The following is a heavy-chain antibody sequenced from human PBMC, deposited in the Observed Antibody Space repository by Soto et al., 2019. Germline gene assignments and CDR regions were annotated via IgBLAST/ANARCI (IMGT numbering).Heavy chain of an antibody. V-gene: IGHV4-61*08. Sequence: KSSETLSLTCTVSGGSVSTGGYYWSWIRQPLGKGLEWIGYIYYTGSINYNPSLRSRVTISVDTSKNQFSLRLSSVTAADTAVFYCARVGMLSSKIDAFHNRRQVAMFTVS. CDR2: IYYTGSI. CDR3: ARVGMLSSKIDAFHN. D-gene: IGHD1-1*01. CDR1: GGSVSTGGYY. J-gene: IGHJ3*02.